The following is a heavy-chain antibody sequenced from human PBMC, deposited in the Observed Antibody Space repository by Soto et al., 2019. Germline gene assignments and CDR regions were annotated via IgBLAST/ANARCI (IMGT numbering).Heavy chain of an antibody. CDR1: GFTFSSYA. CDR3: ADDYYCMDV. CDR2: ISGSGGST. J-gene: IGHJ6*02. V-gene: IGHV3-23*01. Sequence: EVQLLESGGGLVQPGGSLRLSCAASGFTFSSYAMSWVRQAPGKGLEWVSGISGSGGSTYYADSVKGRFTISRDNSKNTLYLQMNSLRAEGTVVYYCADDYYCMDVWGQGTTVAVSS.